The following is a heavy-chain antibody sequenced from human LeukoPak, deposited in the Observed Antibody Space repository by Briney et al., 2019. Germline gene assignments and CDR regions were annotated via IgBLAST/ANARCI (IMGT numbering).Heavy chain of an antibody. CDR3: ARGYGSGSFYYMDV. CDR1: GGSFSIYY. V-gene: IGHV4-4*07. D-gene: IGHD3-10*01. Sequence: PSETLSLTCTVSGGSFSIYYWSWIRQPAGKGLEWIGRIYTSGTTHYNPSLKSRVTMSVDTSKNQFSLKLSSVTAADTAVYYCARGYGSGSFYYMDVWGKGTTVTISS. CDR2: IYTSGTT. J-gene: IGHJ6*03.